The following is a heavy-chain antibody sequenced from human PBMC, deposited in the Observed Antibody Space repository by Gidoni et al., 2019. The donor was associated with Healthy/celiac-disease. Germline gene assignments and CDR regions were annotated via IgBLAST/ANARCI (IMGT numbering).Heavy chain of an antibody. D-gene: IGHD2-15*01. J-gene: IGHJ3*02. CDR2: IYTSGST. V-gene: IGHV4-61*02. Sequence: QVQLQASGPGLVKPSQTLSLTCTVSGGSISSGSYYWSWIRQPAGKGLEWIGRIYTSGSTNYNPSLKSRVTISVDTSKNQFSLKLSSVTAADTAVYYCARWSRLYDAFDIWGQGTMVTVSS. CDR1: GGSISSGSYY. CDR3: ARWSRLYDAFDI.